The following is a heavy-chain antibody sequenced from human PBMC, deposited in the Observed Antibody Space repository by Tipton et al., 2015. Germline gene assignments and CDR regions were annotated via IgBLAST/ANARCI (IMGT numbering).Heavy chain of an antibody. D-gene: IGHD6-13*01. Sequence: LSLTCIVSGGSINDYYWTWIRQSPGKGLEWIASIYSFGITKYNPSLKSRVSMSVDTSKNQISLRMMSVTAADTAVYYCARGNANSSSWHFDFWGQGTKVIVSP. CDR1: GGSINDYY. V-gene: IGHV4-59*12. J-gene: IGHJ4*02. CDR2: IYSFGIT. CDR3: ARGNANSSSWHFDF.